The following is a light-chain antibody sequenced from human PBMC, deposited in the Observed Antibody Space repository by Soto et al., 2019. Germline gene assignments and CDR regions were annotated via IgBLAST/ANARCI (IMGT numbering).Light chain of an antibody. CDR1: QRVLYSSNNKNY. Sequence: DIVMTQSPDSLAVSLGDRATINCKSSQRVLYSSNNKNYLALYQQKPGQPPKLLIYWASTRESGVPDRFSGSESGTDFTLTISSLQAEDVAVYYCQQYYSTPYTFGQGTKLVIK. V-gene: IGKV4-1*01. CDR2: WAS. J-gene: IGKJ2*01. CDR3: QQYYSTPYT.